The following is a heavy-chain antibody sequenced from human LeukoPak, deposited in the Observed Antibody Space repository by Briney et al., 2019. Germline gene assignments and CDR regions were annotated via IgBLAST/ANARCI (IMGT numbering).Heavy chain of an antibody. V-gene: IGHV4-4*09. D-gene: IGHD3-10*01. CDR2: IYTSGSN. Sequence: SETLSLTCSVSGDSISSYYWSWIRQPPEKGLEWIGYIYTSGSNNYNPSPKSRLTISIDTSKNQFSLRLTSVTAADTAVYYCARLDRFGTNSYYMDVWGKGTTVTVSS. CDR3: ARLDRFGTNSYYMDV. CDR1: GDSISSYY. J-gene: IGHJ6*03.